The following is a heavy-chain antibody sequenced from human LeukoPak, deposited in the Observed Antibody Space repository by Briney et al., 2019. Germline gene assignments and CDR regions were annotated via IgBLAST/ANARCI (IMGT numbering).Heavy chain of an antibody. J-gene: IGHJ3*02. V-gene: IGHV4-30-2*01. Sequence: SQTLSLTCTVSGGSISSGGYYWTWIRQPPGKGLEWIGYIYHSGSTYYNPSLKSRVTISVDRSKNQFSLKLRSVTAADTAVYYCARGAAATGDIWGQGTMVTVSS. CDR2: IYHSGST. CDR1: GGSISSGGYY. CDR3: ARGAAATGDI. D-gene: IGHD6-13*01.